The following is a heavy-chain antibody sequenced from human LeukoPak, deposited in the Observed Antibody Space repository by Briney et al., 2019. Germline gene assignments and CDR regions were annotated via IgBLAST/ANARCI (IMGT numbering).Heavy chain of an antibody. CDR3: AREDCNNTSCLALGW. J-gene: IGHJ4*02. CDR1: GFTFRNYV. Sequence: GGSLRLSCAVSGFTFRNYVMTWVRQAPGKGLEWVANIKQDGRETYYVDSVKGRFTVSTDNAENSLYLQMNSLRVDDTAVYYCAREDCNNTSCLALGWWGQGTLVTVSS. D-gene: IGHD2-2*01. V-gene: IGHV3-7*03. CDR2: IKQDGRET.